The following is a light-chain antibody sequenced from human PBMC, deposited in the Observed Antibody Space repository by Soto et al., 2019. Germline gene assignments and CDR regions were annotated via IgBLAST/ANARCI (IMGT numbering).Light chain of an antibody. CDR2: DAS. V-gene: IGKV3D-15*01. J-gene: IGKJ1*01. Sequence: EIVLTQSPGTLSLSPVEIATLSCMASQSLSSRNLAWYQQKPGQAPRLLIYDASTRATGIPARFSGGGSGTEFTLTISSLQSEDFAEYHCQQYNNWPQTFGQGTKVDIK. CDR3: QQYNNWPQT. CDR1: QSLSSRN.